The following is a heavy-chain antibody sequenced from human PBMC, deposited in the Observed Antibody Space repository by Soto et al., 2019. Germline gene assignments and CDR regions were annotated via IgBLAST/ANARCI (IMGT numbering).Heavy chain of an antibody. J-gene: IGHJ4*02. CDR3: ARALRGGSKPYYFDY. D-gene: IGHD2-15*01. Sequence: ASVKVSCKASGYTLNEVSMHWVRQAPGKGLEWMGGFDPEIGETVSAQKFQGRVTMTTDTSTSTAYMELRSLRSDDTAVYYCARALRGGSKPYYFDYRAQRTPVTVSS. CDR2: FDPEIGET. CDR1: GYTLNEVS. V-gene: IGHV1-24*01.